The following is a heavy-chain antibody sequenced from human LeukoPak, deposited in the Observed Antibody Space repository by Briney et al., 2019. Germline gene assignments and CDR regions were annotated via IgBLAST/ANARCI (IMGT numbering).Heavy chain of an antibody. D-gene: IGHD3-10*01. CDR2: ISYTADS. J-gene: IGHJ4*02. CDR1: GDSVTSSY. Sequence: SETLSLTCSVSGDSVTSSYLSWLRQPPGKGLEWIGYISYTADSNYNPSLKSRVTISTDTSKNQFSLKLSSVTATDTAVYYCATSSHSGSYRAHWGQGTLVTVS. CDR3: ATSSHSGSYRAH. V-gene: IGHV4-59*08.